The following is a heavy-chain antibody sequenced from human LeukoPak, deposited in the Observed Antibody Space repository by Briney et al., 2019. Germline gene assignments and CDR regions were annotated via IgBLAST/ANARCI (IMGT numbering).Heavy chain of an antibody. CDR2: IYTSGST. CDR1: GGSISSYY. J-gene: IGHJ6*03. Sequence: PSETLSLTCTVSGGSISSYYWSWIRQPAGKGLEWIGRIYTSGSTNYNPSLKSRVTMSVDTSKNQFSLKLSSVTAADTAVYYCARDLPPYCSSTSCPVMDVWGKGTTVTVSS. V-gene: IGHV4-4*07. D-gene: IGHD2-2*01. CDR3: ARDLPPYCSSTSCPVMDV.